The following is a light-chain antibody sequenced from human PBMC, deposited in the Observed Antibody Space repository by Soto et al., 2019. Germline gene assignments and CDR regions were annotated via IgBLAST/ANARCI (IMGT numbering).Light chain of an antibody. CDR3: CSYAGSSTWV. CDR2: EGS. J-gene: IGLJ1*01. CDR1: SSDVGSYNF. V-gene: IGLV2-23*01. Sequence: QSALTQPASVSGSPGQSITISCTGTSSDVGSYNFVSWYQQHTGKAPKVMIYEGSKRHSGVSNRFSGSKSGNTASLTISGLQAEDEADYYCCSYAGSSTWVFGTGTKITVL.